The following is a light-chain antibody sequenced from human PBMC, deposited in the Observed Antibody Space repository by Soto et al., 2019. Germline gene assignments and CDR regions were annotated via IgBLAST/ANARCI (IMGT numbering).Light chain of an antibody. CDR2: QTS. J-gene: IGKJ1*01. V-gene: IGKV3-20*01. CDR3: HQYGVSPKT. Sequence: EIVLTQSPATLSSFPGDRVTLSCRASQYINTRLAWYQHRPGQAPRLLIYQTSIRAAGIPARFSASGTGTDFTLTISRLEPEDFAVYYCHQYGVSPKTFGQGTKVDIK. CDR1: QYINTR.